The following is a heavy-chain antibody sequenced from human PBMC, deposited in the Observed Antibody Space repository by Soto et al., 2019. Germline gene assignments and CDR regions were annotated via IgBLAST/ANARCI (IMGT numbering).Heavy chain of an antibody. CDR2: IQHSGST. J-gene: IGHJ5*02. D-gene: IGHD1-26*01. V-gene: IGHV4-39*07. Sequence: SETLSLTCTFSDESITSGSYYWGLIRQPPGKGLEWIGKIQHSGSTNYNPSLKSRVTISVDTSKNQFSLKLSSVTAADTAVYYCARGPPATSGSYYNWFDPWGQGTLVTVSS. CDR3: ARGPPATSGSYYNWFDP. CDR1: DESITSGSYY.